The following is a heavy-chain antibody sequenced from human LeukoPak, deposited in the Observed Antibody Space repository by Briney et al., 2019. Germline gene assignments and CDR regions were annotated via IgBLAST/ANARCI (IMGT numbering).Heavy chain of an antibody. Sequence: GGSLRLSCAASGFTFSSYSMNWVRQAPGKGLEWVSSISSISSYIYYADSVKGRFTISRDNAKKSMYLQMNSLRAEDTAVYYCARPSNEGQWLVGQGVDYWGQGTLVTVSS. CDR3: ARPSNEGQWLVGQGVDY. J-gene: IGHJ4*02. CDR1: GFTFSSYS. V-gene: IGHV3-21*01. CDR2: ISSISSYI. D-gene: IGHD6-19*01.